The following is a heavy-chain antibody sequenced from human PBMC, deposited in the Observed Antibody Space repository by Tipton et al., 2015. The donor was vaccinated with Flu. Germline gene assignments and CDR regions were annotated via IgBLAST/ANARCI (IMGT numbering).Heavy chain of an antibody. V-gene: IGHV4-59*01. CDR2: IYYSGST. D-gene: IGHD6-13*01. J-gene: IGHJ4*02. CDR1: GGSISTYS. Sequence: TLSLTCTVSGGSISTYSWSWIRQPPGKGLEWIGNIYYSGSTNYNPSLKSRVTISVDTSKSQFSLKLSSVTAADTAVYYCARLSSNWYHQLDNWGQGTLVTVSS. CDR3: ARLSSNWYHQLDN.